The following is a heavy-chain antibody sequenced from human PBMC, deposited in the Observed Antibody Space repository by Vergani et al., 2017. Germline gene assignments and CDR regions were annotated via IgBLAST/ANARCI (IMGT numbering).Heavy chain of an antibody. CDR3: SRGRGYSFCYSDY. Sequence: EVQLVESGGGLVPPGRSLRLSCAASGFSFGDYAMTWVRQAPGKGLEWVAFIRNKAYGGTTEYAASVKGRFTISRDDSKRLAYLQLSGLKTEDTAVYFCSRGRGYSFCYSDYWVQGTLVTVSS. CDR1: GFSFGDYA. J-gene: IGHJ4*02. CDR2: IRNKAYGGTT. D-gene: IGHD5-18*01. V-gene: IGHV3-49*04.